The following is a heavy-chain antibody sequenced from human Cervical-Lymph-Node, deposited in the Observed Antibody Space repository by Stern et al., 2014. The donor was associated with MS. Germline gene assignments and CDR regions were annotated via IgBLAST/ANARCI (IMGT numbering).Heavy chain of an antibody. CDR1: GFTFSSYG. Sequence: QVQLVESGGGVVQPGRSLRLSCAASGFTFSSYGMHWVRQAPGKGLEWVAVISYDGSNKYYADSVKGRFTISRDNSKNTLYLQMNSLRAEDTAVYYCAKVEGGYDVDYYYGMDVWGQGTTVTVSS. D-gene: IGHD5-12*01. CDR3: AKVEGGYDVDYYYGMDV. V-gene: IGHV3-30*18. CDR2: ISYDGSNK. J-gene: IGHJ6*02.